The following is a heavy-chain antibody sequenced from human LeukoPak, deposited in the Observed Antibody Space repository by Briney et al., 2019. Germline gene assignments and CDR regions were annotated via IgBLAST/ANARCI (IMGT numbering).Heavy chain of an antibody. D-gene: IGHD6-19*01. CDR2: ISGSAGST. Sequence: GGSLRLSCAASGFTFSSYGMSWVRQAPGKGLEWVSAISGSAGSTYYADSVKGRFTISRDNSKNTLYLQMNSLRAEDTAVYYCAREIAVAGTWDAFDIWGQGTMVTVSS. V-gene: IGHV3-23*01. J-gene: IGHJ3*02. CDR3: AREIAVAGTWDAFDI. CDR1: GFTFSSYG.